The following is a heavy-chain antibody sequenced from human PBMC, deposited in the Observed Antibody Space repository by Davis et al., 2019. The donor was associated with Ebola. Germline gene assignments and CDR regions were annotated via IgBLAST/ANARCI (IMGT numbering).Heavy chain of an antibody. V-gene: IGHV1-8*01. CDR2: MNPNSGNT. J-gene: IGHJ4*02. Sequence: ASVKVSCKASGYTFTSYDINWVRQATGQGLEWMGWMNPNSGNTGYAHKFQGRVTMTRNTSISTAYMELSSLRSEDTAVYYCARAPTWSQINYYCLDYWGQGTLVTVSS. D-gene: IGHD3-22*01. CDR1: GYTFTSYD. CDR3: ARAPTWSQINYYCLDY.